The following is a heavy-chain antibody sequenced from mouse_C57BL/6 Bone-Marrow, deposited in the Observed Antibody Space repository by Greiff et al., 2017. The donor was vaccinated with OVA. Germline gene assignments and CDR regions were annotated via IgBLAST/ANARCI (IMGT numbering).Heavy chain of an antibody. V-gene: IGHV5-15*01. CDR1: GFTFSDYG. CDR2: ISNLAYSI. CDR3: ARHGAGYYWYFDV. D-gene: IGHD2-2*01. Sequence: EVQLQQSGGGLVQPGGSLKLSCAASGFTFSDYGMAWVRQAPRKGPEWVAFISNLAYSIYYADTVTGRFTISRENAKNTLYLEMSSLRSEDTAMYYCARHGAGYYWYFDVWGTGTTVTVSS. J-gene: IGHJ1*03.